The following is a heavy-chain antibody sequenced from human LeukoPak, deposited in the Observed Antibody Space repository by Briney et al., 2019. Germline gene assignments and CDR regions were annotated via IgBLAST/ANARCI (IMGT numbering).Heavy chain of an antibody. CDR1: GFTFSSYS. V-gene: IGHV3-21*01. J-gene: IGHJ6*03. CDR3: ARDPSSWPLYYMDV. Sequence: WGSLRLSCAASGFTFSSYSMNWVRQAPGKGLEWVSSISSSSSYIYYADSMKGRFTISRDNAKNTLYLQMNSLRAEDTAVYYCARDPSSWPLYYMDVWGKGTTVTISS. D-gene: IGHD3-16*02. CDR2: ISSSSSYI.